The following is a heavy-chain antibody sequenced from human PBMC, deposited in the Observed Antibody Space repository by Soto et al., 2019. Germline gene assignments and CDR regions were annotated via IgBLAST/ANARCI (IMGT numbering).Heavy chain of an antibody. D-gene: IGHD2-2*01. CDR1: GGTFGSYA. CDR3: ARSQGSSTSLELYYYYYSGMDV. Sequence: QVQLVQSGAEVKKPGSSVKVSCKASGGTFGSYAISWVRQAPGQGPEWMGGIIPITGTANYEQKFQGRVTITADESTSTASMQLSSMRSEDTAVYYCARSQGSSTSLELYYYYYSGMDVWGQGTTVTVSS. V-gene: IGHV1-69*01. J-gene: IGHJ6*02. CDR2: IIPITGTA.